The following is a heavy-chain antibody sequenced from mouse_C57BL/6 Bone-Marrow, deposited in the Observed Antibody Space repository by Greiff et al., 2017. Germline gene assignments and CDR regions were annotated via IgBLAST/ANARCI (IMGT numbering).Heavy chain of an antibody. CDR2: INPNNGGT. CDR3: ARSIPYYSNYGGFAY. Sequence: VQLKQSGPELVKPGASVKIPCKASGYTFTDYNMDWVKQSHGKSLEWIGDINPNNGGTIYNQKFKGKATLTVDKSSSTAYMELRSLTSEDTAVYYCARSIPYYSNYGGFAYWGQGTLVTVSA. J-gene: IGHJ3*01. CDR1: GYTFTDYN. V-gene: IGHV1-18*01. D-gene: IGHD2-5*01.